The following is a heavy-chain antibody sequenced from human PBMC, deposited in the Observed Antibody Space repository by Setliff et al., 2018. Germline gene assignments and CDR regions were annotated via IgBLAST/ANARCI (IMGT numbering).Heavy chain of an antibody. CDR3: AGDPPRSDWRLDS. J-gene: IGHJ4*02. D-gene: IGHD1-26*01. CDR1: GFTFSTYA. CDR2: IFYDGSEK. V-gene: IGHV3-33*08. Sequence: SCAASGFTFSTYAMHWVRQAPGKGLEWVGYIFYDGSEKYYADSVKGRFTISRDNSKNTVYLEMNNLRADDTAVYYCAGDPPRSDWRLDSWGQGTLVTVS.